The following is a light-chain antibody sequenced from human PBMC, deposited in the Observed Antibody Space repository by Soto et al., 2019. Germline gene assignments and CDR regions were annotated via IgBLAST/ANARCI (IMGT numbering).Light chain of an antibody. CDR3: QQYNSYWT. J-gene: IGKJ1*01. V-gene: IGKV1-5*03. Sequence: DIQMTQSRSTLSGSVGPRLTITCRASQTISSWLAWYQQKPGKAPKLLIYKASSLEGGVPSRFSGSGSGTEFTLTISSMTPDDFATYYCQQYNSYWTFGQGTKVDIK. CDR2: KAS. CDR1: QTISSW.